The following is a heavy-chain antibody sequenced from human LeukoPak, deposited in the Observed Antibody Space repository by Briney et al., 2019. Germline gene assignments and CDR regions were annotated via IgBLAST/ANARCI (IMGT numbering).Heavy chain of an antibody. CDR1: GGSISSYY. Sequence: SETLSLTCTVSGGSISSYYWSWIRQPPGKGLEWIGYIYYSGSTNYNPSLKSRVTISVDTSKNQFSLKLSSVTAADTAVYYCARIPGTYIRTPNNYHYFDYWGQGTLVTVSS. D-gene: IGHD5-24*01. J-gene: IGHJ4*02. CDR2: IYYSGST. V-gene: IGHV4-59*01. CDR3: ARIPGTYIRTPNNYHYFDY.